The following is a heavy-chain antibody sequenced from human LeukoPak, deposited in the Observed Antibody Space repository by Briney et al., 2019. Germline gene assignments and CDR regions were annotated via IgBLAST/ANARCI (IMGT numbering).Heavy chain of an antibody. J-gene: IGHJ4*02. D-gene: IGHD6-13*01. CDR1: GFTFSSYG. Sequence: GGSLRLSCAASGFTFSSYGMHWVRQAPGKGLEWVSAISGSGSSTYYADSVKGRFTISRDNSKNTLFLQMNSLRAEDTAVYYCAARHRYSSSWTFDYWGQGTLVTVSS. V-gene: IGHV3-23*01. CDR2: ISGSGSST. CDR3: AARHRYSSSWTFDY.